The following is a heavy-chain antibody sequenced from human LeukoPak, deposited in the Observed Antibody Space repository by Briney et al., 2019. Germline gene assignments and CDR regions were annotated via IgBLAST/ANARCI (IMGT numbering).Heavy chain of an antibody. D-gene: IGHD4-17*01. CDR3: AKIGAYGDYKYAFDF. CDR2: ISNSGGST. Sequence: GGSLRLSCAASGLTFSSYAMSWVRQAPGKVLEWVSSISNSGGSTYHADSVQGRFTISRDNSKNTLYLQINSLGAEDTAIYYCAKIGAYGDYKYAFDFWGQGTVVTVSS. J-gene: IGHJ3*01. CDR1: GLTFSSYA. V-gene: IGHV3-23*01.